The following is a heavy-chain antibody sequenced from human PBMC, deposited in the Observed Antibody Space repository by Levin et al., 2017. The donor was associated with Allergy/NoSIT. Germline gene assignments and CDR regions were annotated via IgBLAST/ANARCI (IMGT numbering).Heavy chain of an antibody. CDR2: IYTTGST. V-gene: IGHV4-61*02. Sequence: LSLPFPFSGFSLRSGSYYWSWIRQPAGKALEWIGRIYTTGSTNYNPSLESRVTLSIDTSKQQFSLTLSSVTAADTAVYYCASARGSGWYDYIDNWGQGTLVTVSS. CDR1: GFSLRSGSYY. J-gene: IGHJ4*02. CDR3: ASARGSGWYDYIDN. D-gene: IGHD6-19*01.